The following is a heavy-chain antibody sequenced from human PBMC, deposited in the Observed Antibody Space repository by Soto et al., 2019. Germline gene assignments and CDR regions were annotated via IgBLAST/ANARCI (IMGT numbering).Heavy chain of an antibody. CDR3: ARHSPNDATTIRGFLVGY. D-gene: IGHD3-10*01. V-gene: IGHV4-39*01. J-gene: IGHJ4*02. CDR2: IYYSGST. CDR1: GGSVSSSSYF. Sequence: SETLSLTCTVSGGSVSSSSYFWGWIRQPPGKGLEWIGSIYYSGSTYYNPSLQSRITISVDTSKNQFSLKLSSVTAADTAMYYCARHSPNDATTIRGFLVGYWGQGTLVTVSS.